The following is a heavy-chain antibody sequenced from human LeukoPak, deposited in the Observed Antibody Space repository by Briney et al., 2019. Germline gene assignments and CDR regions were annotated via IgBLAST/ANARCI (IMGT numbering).Heavy chain of an antibody. V-gene: IGHV3-23*01. D-gene: IGHD3-22*01. Sequence: PGGSLRLSCAASGFTFSTHAMSRVRQAPGKGLEWVSVISGSGGSTYYADSVRGRFTISRDNSKNTLYLQMNSLRAEDTAVYYCATKADSSGYYPMDYWGQGTLVTVSS. CDR3: ATKADSSGYYPMDY. CDR2: ISGSGGST. J-gene: IGHJ4*02. CDR1: GFTFSTHA.